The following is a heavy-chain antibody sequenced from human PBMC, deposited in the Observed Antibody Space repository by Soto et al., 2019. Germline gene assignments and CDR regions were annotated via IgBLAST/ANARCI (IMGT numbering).Heavy chain of an antibody. V-gene: IGHV3-30*18. CDR1: GFNFSHYA. J-gene: IGHJ4*02. CDR3: AKDGATPVAARLLDS. Sequence: QVQLVESGGGVVQPGTSLRLSCAASGFNFSHYAMHWVRQAPGKGLEWVAIISLEGSNKYSAKPVKDRFTISRDKSKSTLYLQMNSLRPEDTAVYYWAKDGATPVAARLLDSWGKGPPVTVSS. D-gene: IGHD6-19*01. CDR2: ISLEGSNK.